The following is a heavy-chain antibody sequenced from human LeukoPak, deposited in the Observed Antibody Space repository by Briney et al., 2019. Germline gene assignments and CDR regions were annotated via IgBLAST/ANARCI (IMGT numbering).Heavy chain of an antibody. J-gene: IGHJ4*02. CDR1: GFTVSSNY. CDR3: ASSGVFPHNPLDY. CDR2: IYSGGST. Sequence: PGGSLRLSCAASGFTVSSNYMSWVRQAPGKGLEWVSLIYSGGSTYYADSVKGRFTISRDNSKNTLFLQMNSLRAEDAAVYYCASSGVFPHNPLDYWGQGTLATVSS. V-gene: IGHV3-53*01. D-gene: IGHD6-19*01.